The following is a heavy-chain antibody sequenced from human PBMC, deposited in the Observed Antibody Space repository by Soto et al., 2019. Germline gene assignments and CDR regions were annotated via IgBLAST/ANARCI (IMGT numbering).Heavy chain of an antibody. CDR3: TTIIPGVVPAAHTGMQYNWFDP. V-gene: IGHV3-49*03. D-gene: IGHD2-2*01. CDR1: GFTFGDYA. CDR2: IRSKAYGGTT. Sequence: GGSLRLSCTASGFTFGDYAMSWFRQAPGKGLEWVGFIRSKAYGGTTEYAASVKGRFTISRDDSKSIAYLQMNSLKTEDTAVYYCTTIIPGVVPAAHTGMQYNWFDPWGQGTLVTVSS. J-gene: IGHJ5*02.